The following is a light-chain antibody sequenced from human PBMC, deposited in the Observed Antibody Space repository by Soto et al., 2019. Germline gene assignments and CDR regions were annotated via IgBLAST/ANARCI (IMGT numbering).Light chain of an antibody. V-gene: IGKV3-20*01. CDR2: GAS. J-gene: IGKJ3*01. CDR1: QSVSSSY. Sequence: EIVLTQSPGTLSLSPGERAILSCRASQSVSSSYLAWYQQKPGQAPRLLIYGASIRATGIPDRFSGSGSGTDFTLTISRLEPEDFAVYYCQQYDSSPITFGPGTKVDIK. CDR3: QQYDSSPIT.